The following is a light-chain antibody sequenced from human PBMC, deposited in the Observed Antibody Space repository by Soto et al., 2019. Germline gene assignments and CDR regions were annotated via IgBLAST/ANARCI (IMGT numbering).Light chain of an antibody. Sequence: QMTQAPASLSAAEGARVTITCRASQSISTYLIWYQQKQGKAPKLLIYATSSLQSGVPSRFSGSGSGTDLTITISSLQPDDFAADVCQQYNNYPRTFAQGTKVDIK. V-gene: IGKV1-39*01. J-gene: IGKJ1*01. CDR2: ATS. CDR3: QQYNNYPRT. CDR1: QSISTY.